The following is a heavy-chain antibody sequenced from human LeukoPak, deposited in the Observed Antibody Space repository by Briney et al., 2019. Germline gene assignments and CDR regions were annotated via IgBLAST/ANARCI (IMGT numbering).Heavy chain of an antibody. V-gene: IGHV3-23*01. D-gene: IGHD1-26*01. CDR2: ISGSGGSI. Sequence: GGSLRLSCAASGFTFSSYAMSWVRQAPGKGLEWVSAISGSGGSIYYADSVKGRFTISRDNSKNTLYLQMNSLRAEDTAVYYCAKDLRWELLREYYYGMDVWGQGTTVTVSS. J-gene: IGHJ6*02. CDR1: GFTFSSYA. CDR3: AKDLRWELLREYYYGMDV.